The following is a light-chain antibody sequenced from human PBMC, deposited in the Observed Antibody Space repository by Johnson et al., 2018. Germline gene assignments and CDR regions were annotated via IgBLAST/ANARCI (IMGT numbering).Light chain of an antibody. Sequence: QSVLTQPRSVSAAPGQKVTISCSGSSSNIGNNYVSWYQQLPGTAPKLLIYENNKRPSGIPDRFSGSKSGTSATLGITGLQNGDEADYYCGTWDSSLSAGNVFGTGTKVTVL. CDR3: GTWDSSLSAGNV. J-gene: IGLJ1*01. CDR1: SSNIGNNY. CDR2: ENN. V-gene: IGLV1-51*02.